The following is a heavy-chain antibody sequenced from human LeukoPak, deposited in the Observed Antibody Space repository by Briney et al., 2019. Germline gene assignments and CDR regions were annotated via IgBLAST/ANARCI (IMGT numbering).Heavy chain of an antibody. CDR1: GGTFSSYA. J-gene: IGHJ4*02. CDR2: IIPIFGTA. CDR3: AREVPYDSSGYSQRMSFGY. Sequence: GASVKVSCKASGGTFSSYAISWVRQAPGQGLEWIGGIIPIFGTANYAQKFQGRVTITTDESTSTAYMELSSLRSEDTAVYYCAREVPYDSSGYSQRMSFGYWGQGTLVTVSS. D-gene: IGHD3-22*01. V-gene: IGHV1-69*05.